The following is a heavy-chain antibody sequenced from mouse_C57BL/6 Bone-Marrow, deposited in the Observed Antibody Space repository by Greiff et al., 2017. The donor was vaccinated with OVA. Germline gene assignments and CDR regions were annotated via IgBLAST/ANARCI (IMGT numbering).Heavy chain of an antibody. Sequence: VQRVESGAELARPGASVKLSCKASGYTFTSYGISWVKQRTGQGLEWIGEIYPRSGNTYYNEKFKGKATLTADKSSSTAYMELRSLTSEDSAVYFCARFYSKGPAWFAYWGQGTLVTVSA. J-gene: IGHJ3*01. V-gene: IGHV1-81*01. CDR1: GYTFTSYG. D-gene: IGHD2-5*01. CDR2: IYPRSGNT. CDR3: ARFYSKGPAWFAY.